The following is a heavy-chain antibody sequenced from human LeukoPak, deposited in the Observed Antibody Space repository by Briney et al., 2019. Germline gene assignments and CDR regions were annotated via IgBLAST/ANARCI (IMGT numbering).Heavy chain of an antibody. Sequence: GASVKVSCKASGYTFTGYYMHWVRQAPGQGLEWMGRINPNSGGTNYAQKFQGRVTMTRDTSISTAYMELSRLRSDDTAVYYCASGTYYYDSSGYFDYWGQRTLVTVSS. V-gene: IGHV1-2*06. J-gene: IGHJ4*02. CDR3: ASGTYYYDSSGYFDY. D-gene: IGHD3-22*01. CDR1: GYTFTGYY. CDR2: INPNSGGT.